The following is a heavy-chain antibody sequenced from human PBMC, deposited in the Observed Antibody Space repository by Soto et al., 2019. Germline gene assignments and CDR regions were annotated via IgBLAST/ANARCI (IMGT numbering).Heavy chain of an antibody. CDR2: IKSKTDGGTT. CDR3: TTEMGGITTVNNFDY. V-gene: IGHV3-15*01. Sequence: GGSLRLSCAASGFTFSNAWMSWVRQAPGKGLEWVGRIKSKTDGGTTDYAAPVKGRFTISRDDSKNTPYLQMNSLKTEDTAVYYCTTEMGGITTVNNFDYWGQGTLVTVSS. CDR1: GFTFSNAW. J-gene: IGHJ4*02. D-gene: IGHD4-17*01.